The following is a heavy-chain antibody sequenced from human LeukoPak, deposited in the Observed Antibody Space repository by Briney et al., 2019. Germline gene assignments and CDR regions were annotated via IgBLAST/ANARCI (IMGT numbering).Heavy chain of an antibody. CDR3: ARDIGAAGASPYYYYMDV. J-gene: IGHJ6*03. CDR2: IYHSGST. D-gene: IGHD6-13*01. CDR1: GGSISSGGYS. Sequence: SETLSLTCTVSGGSISSGGYSWSWIRQPPGKGLEWIGYIYHSGSTYYNPSLKSRVTISVDTSKNQFSLKLSSVTAADTALYYCARDIGAAGASPYYYYMDVWGKGTAVTV. V-gene: IGHV4-30-2*01.